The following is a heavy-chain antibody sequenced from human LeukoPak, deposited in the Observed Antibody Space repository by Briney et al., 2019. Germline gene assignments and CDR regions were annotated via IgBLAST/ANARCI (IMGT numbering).Heavy chain of an antibody. J-gene: IGHJ4*02. CDR1: GFTFSSYA. Sequence: GGSLRLSCAASGFTFSSYAMSWVRQAPGKGLEWVSAISGSGGSTYYADSVKGRFTISRDNSKNTLYLQMSSLRAEDTAVYYCAKDRSDNNTWYAGSHWGQGTLVTVSS. D-gene: IGHD2-8*01. V-gene: IGHV3-23*01. CDR3: AKDRSDNNTWYAGSH. CDR2: ISGSGGST.